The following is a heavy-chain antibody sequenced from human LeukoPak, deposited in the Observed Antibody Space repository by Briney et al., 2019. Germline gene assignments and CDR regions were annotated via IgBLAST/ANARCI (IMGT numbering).Heavy chain of an antibody. CDR3: ATVKPTYYYDSSGYYGY. Sequence: ASVKVSCKVSGYTLTELSMHWVRQAPGKGLEWMGGFDPEDGETIYAQKFQGRVTVTEDTSTDTAYMELSSLRSEDTAVYYCATVKPTYYYDSSGYYGYWGQGTLVTVSS. D-gene: IGHD3-22*01. J-gene: IGHJ4*02. CDR2: FDPEDGET. CDR1: GYTLTELS. V-gene: IGHV1-24*01.